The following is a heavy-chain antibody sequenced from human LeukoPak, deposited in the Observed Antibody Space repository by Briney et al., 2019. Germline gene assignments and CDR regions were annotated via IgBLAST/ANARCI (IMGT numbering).Heavy chain of an antibody. CDR1: GFTFSSYG. V-gene: IGHV3-30*18. CDR2: ISYDGSNK. CDR3: AKSVTTVYFDY. Sequence: GGSLRLSCAASGFTFSSYGMHWVRQAPGKGLEWVAVISYDGSNKYYADSVKGRFTISRDNSKNTLYLQMNSLRAEDTAVYYCAKSVTTVYFDYWGQGTLVTVSS. D-gene: IGHD4-17*01. J-gene: IGHJ4*02.